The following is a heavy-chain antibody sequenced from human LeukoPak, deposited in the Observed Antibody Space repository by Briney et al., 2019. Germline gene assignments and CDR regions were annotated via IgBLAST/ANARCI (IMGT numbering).Heavy chain of an antibody. CDR3: ARDLTYYYDSSGYWGAFDI. CDR1: GFTFSDCY. V-gene: IGHV3-11*01. D-gene: IGHD3-22*01. J-gene: IGHJ3*02. CDR2: ISSSGSTI. Sequence: PGGSLRLSCAASGFTFSDCYMSWIRQAPGKGLEWVSYISSSGSTIYYADSVKGRFTISRDNAKNSLYLQMNSLRAEDTAVYYCARDLTYYYDSSGYWGAFDIWGQGTMVTVSS.